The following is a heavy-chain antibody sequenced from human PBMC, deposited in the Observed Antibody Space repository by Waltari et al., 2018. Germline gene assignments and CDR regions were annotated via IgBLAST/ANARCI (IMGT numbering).Heavy chain of an antibody. Sequence: EVQLVESGGGLVKPGGSLRLSCAASGFTFSSYSMNWVRQAPGKGLEWVSSISSSSSYIYYADSVKGRFTISRDNAKNSLYLQMNSLRAEDTAVYYCARTPNYDFWSGYYYYGMDVWGQGTTVTVSS. J-gene: IGHJ6*02. CDR2: ISSSSSYI. CDR3: ARTPNYDFWSGYYYYGMDV. D-gene: IGHD3-3*01. CDR1: GFTFSSYS. V-gene: IGHV3-21*01.